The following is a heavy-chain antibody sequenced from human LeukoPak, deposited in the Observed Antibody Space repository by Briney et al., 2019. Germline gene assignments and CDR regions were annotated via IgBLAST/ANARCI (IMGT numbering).Heavy chain of an antibody. CDR1: GGSISSSNW. CDR2: IYHSGTT. Sequence: PSETLSLTCAVSGGSISSSNWWIWVRQPPGKGLEWIGEIYHSGTTNYNPSLKSRVTISVDKSKNQFSLKLSSVTAADTAVYYCARDVRLPTRAFDIWGQGTMVTVSS. CDR3: ARDVRLPTRAFDI. D-gene: IGHD5-18*01. V-gene: IGHV4-4*02. J-gene: IGHJ3*02.